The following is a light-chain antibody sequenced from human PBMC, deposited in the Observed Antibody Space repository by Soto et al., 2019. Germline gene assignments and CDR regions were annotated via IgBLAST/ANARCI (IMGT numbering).Light chain of an antibody. CDR2: ENN. Sequence: QSVLTQRPSVSAAPGQKVTISCSESSSNIGNNYVSWYQQLPGTAPKLLIYENNKRPSGIPDRFSGSKSGTSATLGITGLQTGDEADYYCGTWDTSLSAGGVFGTGTKVTVL. V-gene: IGLV1-51*02. CDR1: SSNIGNNY. J-gene: IGLJ1*01. CDR3: GTWDTSLSAGGV.